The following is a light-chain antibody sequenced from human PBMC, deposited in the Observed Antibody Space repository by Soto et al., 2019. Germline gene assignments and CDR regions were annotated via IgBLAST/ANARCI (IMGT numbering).Light chain of an antibody. CDR3: QQYNSYSRT. J-gene: IGKJ1*01. CDR2: DAS. CDR1: QSISSW. V-gene: IGKV1-5*01. Sequence: DIQITEYPSTLSASLGDRVTITCRASQSISSWLAWYQQKPGKAPKLLIYDASSLESGVPSRFSGSGSGTEFTLTISSLQPDDFATYYCQQYNSYSRTFGQGTKVDIK.